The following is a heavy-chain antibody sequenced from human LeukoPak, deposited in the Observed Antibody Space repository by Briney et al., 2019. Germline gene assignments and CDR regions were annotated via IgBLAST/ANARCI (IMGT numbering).Heavy chain of an antibody. V-gene: IGHV4-34*01. CDR3: ARMMALSSSFFYYYYMDV. Sequence: SETLSLTCAVYGGSFSGYDWSWIRQAPGKGLEWIGEINHSGSTNYNPSLKSRVTISVGTSKNQFSLKLSSVTAADTAVYYCARMMALSSSFFYYYYMDVWGKGTTVTVSS. CDR1: GGSFSGYD. J-gene: IGHJ6*03. D-gene: IGHD6-13*01. CDR2: INHSGST.